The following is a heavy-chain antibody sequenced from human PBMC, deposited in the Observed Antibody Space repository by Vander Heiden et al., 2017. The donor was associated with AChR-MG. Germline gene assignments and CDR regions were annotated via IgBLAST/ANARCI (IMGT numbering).Heavy chain of an antibody. V-gene: IGHV5-51*03. J-gene: IGHJ3*01. Sequence: EAQLVQSGAEVKKPGESLRISSKGSGYTFSYYWNGSVRQVPGTGLEWMGITYPADSDTRYSPSFQGQVSISADKSISTAYLQWSNLQASDTAVYFCVRTNGGWDRGPYDLWGQGTMVTVS. CDR2: TYPADSDT. CDR3: VRTNGGWDRGPYDL. D-gene: IGHD6-19*01. CDR1: GYTFSYYW.